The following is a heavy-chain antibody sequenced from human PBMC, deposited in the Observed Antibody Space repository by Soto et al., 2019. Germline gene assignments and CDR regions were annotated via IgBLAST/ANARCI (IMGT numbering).Heavy chain of an antibody. CDR3: ASSTLDYSNFVDY. CDR1: GGSVSSGSYY. D-gene: IGHD4-4*01. CDR2: IYYSGST. J-gene: IGHJ4*02. Sequence: QVQLQESGPGLVKPLETLSLTCTVSGGSVSSGSYYWSWIRQPPGKGLEWIGYIYYSGSTNYNPSLKSRVTISVDTSKNQFSLKLSSVTAADTAVYYCASSTLDYSNFVDYWGQGTLVTVSS. V-gene: IGHV4-61*01.